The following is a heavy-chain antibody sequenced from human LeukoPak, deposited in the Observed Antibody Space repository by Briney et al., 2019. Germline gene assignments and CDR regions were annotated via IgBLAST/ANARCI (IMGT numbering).Heavy chain of an antibody. Sequence: SQTLSLTCTVCVGSISSGSYYWSWIRQPAGKGLEWIGRIYTSGSTNYNPSLKSRVTISVDTSKNQFSLKLSSVTAADTAVYYCAREVEMATIYWGQGTLVTVSS. V-gene: IGHV4-61*02. CDR3: AREVEMATIY. D-gene: IGHD5-24*01. CDR2: IYTSGST. CDR1: VGSISSGSYY. J-gene: IGHJ4*02.